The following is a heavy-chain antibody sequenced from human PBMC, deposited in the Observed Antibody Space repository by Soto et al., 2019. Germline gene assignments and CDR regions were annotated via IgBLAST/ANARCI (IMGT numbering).Heavy chain of an antibody. CDR2: ISYDGSNK. J-gene: IGHJ6*03. V-gene: IGHV3-30*18. CDR3: AKDRVGATVYDYYYMDV. D-gene: IGHD1-26*01. Sequence: GGSLRLSCAASGFTFSSYGMHWVRQAPGKGLEWVAVISYDGSNKYYADSVKGRFTISRDNSKNTLYLQMNSLRAEDTAVYYCAKDRVGATVYDYYYMDVWGKGTTVTVSS. CDR1: GFTFSSYG.